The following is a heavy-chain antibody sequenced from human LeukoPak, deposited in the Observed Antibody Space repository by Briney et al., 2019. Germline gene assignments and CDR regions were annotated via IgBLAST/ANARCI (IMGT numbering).Heavy chain of an antibody. CDR2: ISSSGSTI. CDR3: ARAPPGYSSNWYAY. Sequence: GGSLRLSCAASGLTFSDYYMSWIRRAPGKGLEWVSYISSSGSTIYYADSVKGRFTISRDNAKNSLYLQTNSLRAEDTAVYYCARAPPGYSSNWYAYWGQGTLVTVSS. D-gene: IGHD6-13*01. J-gene: IGHJ5*01. V-gene: IGHV3-11*01. CDR1: GLTFSDYY.